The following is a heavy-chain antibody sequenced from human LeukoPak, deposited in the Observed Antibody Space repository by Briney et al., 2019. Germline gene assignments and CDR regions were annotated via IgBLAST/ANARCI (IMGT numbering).Heavy chain of an antibody. Sequence: GVSLRLSCAASGFTFDDYAMHWGRQAPGKGLKWGSLISGDGVSTYYADSVRGRFTISRDNSKNSLYLKMDSLRTEDTAFYYCAKEIDILGTNAFDIWGQGKMVTVSS. D-gene: IGHD3-9*01. CDR3: AKEIDILGTNAFDI. CDR2: ISGDGVST. CDR1: GFTFDDYA. J-gene: IGHJ3*02. V-gene: IGHV3-43*02.